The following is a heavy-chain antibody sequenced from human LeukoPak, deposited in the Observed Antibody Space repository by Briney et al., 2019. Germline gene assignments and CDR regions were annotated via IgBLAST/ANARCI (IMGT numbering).Heavy chain of an antibody. CDR2: INHSGST. D-gene: IGHD6-13*01. V-gene: IGHV4-34*01. Sequence: SETLSLTCAVYGGSFSGYYWSWIRQPPGKGLEWIGEINHSGSTNYNPSLKSRVTISVDTSKNQFSLKLSSVTAADTAVYYCARERRIATAAPLRYDAFDIWGQGTMVTVSS. CDR3: ARERRIATAAPLRYDAFDI. CDR1: GGSFSGYY. J-gene: IGHJ3*02.